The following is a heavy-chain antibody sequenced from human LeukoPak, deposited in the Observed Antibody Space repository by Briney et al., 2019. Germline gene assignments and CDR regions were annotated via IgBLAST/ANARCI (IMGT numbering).Heavy chain of an antibody. CDR3: ARDRGRHPYSSSSGQDY. Sequence: GGSLGLSCAASGFTFRSYSMNWVRQAPGKGLEWVSAIDPSSTYIYYADSVKGRFTISRDNAKNSLYLQMNSLRAEDTAVYYCARDRGRHPYSSSSGQDYWGQGTLVSVSS. J-gene: IGHJ4*02. CDR2: IDPSSTYI. V-gene: IGHV3-21*01. CDR1: GFTFRSYS. D-gene: IGHD6-6*01.